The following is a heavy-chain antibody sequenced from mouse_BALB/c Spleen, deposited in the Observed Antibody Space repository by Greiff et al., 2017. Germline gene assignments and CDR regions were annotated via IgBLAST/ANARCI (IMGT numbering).Heavy chain of an antibody. V-gene: IGHV5-15*02. J-gene: IGHJ1*01. D-gene: IGHD4-1*01. CDR2: ISNLAYSI. Sequence: EVHLVESGGGLVQPGGSRKLSCAASGFTFSDYGMAWVRQAPGKGPEWVAFISNLAYSIYYADTVTGRFTISRENAKNTLYLEMSSLRSEDTAMYYCARDLGRYFDVWGAGTTVTVSS. CDR1: GFTFSDYG. CDR3: ARDLGRYFDV.